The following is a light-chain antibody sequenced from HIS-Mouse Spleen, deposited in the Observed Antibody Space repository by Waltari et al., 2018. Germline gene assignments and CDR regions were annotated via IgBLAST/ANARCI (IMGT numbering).Light chain of an antibody. CDR2: GAS. CDR1: QSVRSIY. V-gene: IGKV3-20*01. Sequence: LPHSPGTLSLSPGARATLPCRASQSVRSIYLAWYQQKPGQAPRLLISGASSTATGIPDRFSGRGAGTDFTLTISRREPEDFAVYDCQQYGSSPNTFGQGTKLEIK. J-gene: IGKJ2*01. CDR3: QQYGSSPNT.